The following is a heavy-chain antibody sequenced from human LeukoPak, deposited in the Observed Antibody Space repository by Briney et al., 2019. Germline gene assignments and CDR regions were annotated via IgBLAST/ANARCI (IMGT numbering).Heavy chain of an antibody. CDR3: ARAQARKQWLVPRTPHFDY. CDR1: GFTFSSYA. Sequence: GGSLRLSCAASGFTFSSYAMHWVRQAPGKGLEWVAVISYDGSNKYYADSVKGRFTISGDNSKNTLYLQMNSLRAEDTAVYYCARAQARKQWLVPRTPHFDYWGQGTLVTVSS. V-gene: IGHV3-30-3*01. CDR2: ISYDGSNK. D-gene: IGHD6-19*01. J-gene: IGHJ4*02.